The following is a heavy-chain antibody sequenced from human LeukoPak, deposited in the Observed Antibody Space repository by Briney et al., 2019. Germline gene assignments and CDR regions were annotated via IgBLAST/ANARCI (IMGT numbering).Heavy chain of an antibody. CDR2: IYYSGST. J-gene: IGHJ4*02. D-gene: IGHD6-13*01. CDR3: ARERAQPGYSSSWLDY. CDR1: GGSISSYY. V-gene: IGHV4-59*01. Sequence: SETLSLTCTVSGGSISSYYWSWIRQPPGKGLEWIGYIYYSGSTNYNPSLKSRVTISVDTSKNQFSLKLSSVTAADTAVYYCARERAQPGYSSSWLDYWGQGTLVTVSS.